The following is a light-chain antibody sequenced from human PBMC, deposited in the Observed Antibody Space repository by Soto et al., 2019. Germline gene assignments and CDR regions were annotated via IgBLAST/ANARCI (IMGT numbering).Light chain of an antibody. Sequence: QSALTQPASVSGSPGQSITISCTGTSSDVGGYNYVSWYQQHPGKAPKLMIYEVSNRPSGVSNRFSGSKCGNTASLTISGLQAEDEADYYCSSYTSSSTLGVFGTGTKLTVL. V-gene: IGLV2-14*01. CDR1: SSDVGGYNY. CDR2: EVS. J-gene: IGLJ1*01. CDR3: SSYTSSSTLGV.